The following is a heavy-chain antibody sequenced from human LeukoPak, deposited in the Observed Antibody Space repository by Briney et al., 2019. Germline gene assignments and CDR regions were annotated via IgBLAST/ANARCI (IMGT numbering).Heavy chain of an antibody. CDR1: GFSFSGFA. CDR2: VSGGGAYT. J-gene: IGHJ4*02. Sequence: PGGSLRLSCVGSGFSFSGFAMSWVRQAPGKGLEWVSTVSGGGAYTYYADSVKGRFTVSRDDSKSMHFLQMNSLRPEDTALYFCAKRITVSAGYYLDSWGQGTLVTVSS. D-gene: IGHD2-8*01. CDR3: AKRITVSAGYYLDS. V-gene: IGHV3-23*01.